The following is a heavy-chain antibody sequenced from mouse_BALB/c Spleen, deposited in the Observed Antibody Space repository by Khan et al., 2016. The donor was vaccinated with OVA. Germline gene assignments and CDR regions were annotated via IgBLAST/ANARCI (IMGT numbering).Heavy chain of an antibody. CDR1: GFSLTGYG. CDR2: IWGDGTT. V-gene: IGHV2-6-7*01. D-gene: IGHD2-10*01. CDR3: ARAYYGNYRESMDY. J-gene: IGHJ4*01. Sequence: VQLQESGPGLVAPSQSLSITCTVSGFSLTGYGVNWVRQPPGKGLEWLGMIWGDGTTDYNSTLKSRLSISKDISKSQVFLKMNGLQTDEAARYYCARAYYGNYRESMDYWGQGTSVTVSS.